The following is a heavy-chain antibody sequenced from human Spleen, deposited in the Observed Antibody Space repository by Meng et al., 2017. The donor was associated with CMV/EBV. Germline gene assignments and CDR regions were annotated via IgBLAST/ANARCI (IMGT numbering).Heavy chain of an antibody. CDR3: AREECSGGSCYGMDV. CDR2: ISSSGDTI. V-gene: IGHV3-11*01. J-gene: IGHJ6*02. Sequence: GESLKISCAASGFTFSDYYMSWIRQAPGKGLEWFSYISSSGDTIYYADSVKGRFTVSRDNAKNSVYLEMNSLTAEDTAVYYCAREECSGGSCYGMDVWGQGTTVTVSS. D-gene: IGHD2-15*01. CDR1: GFTFSDYY.